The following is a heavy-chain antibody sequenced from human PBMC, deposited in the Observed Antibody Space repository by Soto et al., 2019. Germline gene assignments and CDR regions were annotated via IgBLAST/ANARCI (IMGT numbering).Heavy chain of an antibody. Sequence: QVQLVESGGGVVRPGRSLRLTCAASGFTFRNYGMHWVRQAPGKGLEWVAVISHDGSDKYYADSMKGRFIISRDNSENNLFLKMKSLKPEDTAVYYCAKENPHLVPDYWGQGTLVTVSS. D-gene: IGHD6-13*01. J-gene: IGHJ4*02. CDR2: ISHDGSDK. CDR3: AKENPHLVPDY. CDR1: GFTFRNYG. V-gene: IGHV3-30*18.